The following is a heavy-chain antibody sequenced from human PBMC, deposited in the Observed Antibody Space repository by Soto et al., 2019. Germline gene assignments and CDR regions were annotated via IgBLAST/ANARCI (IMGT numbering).Heavy chain of an antibody. CDR1: GFTISDAW. V-gene: IGHV3-15*01. J-gene: IGHJ4*02. Sequence: EVQLVESGGGLVKPGGSLRLSCAVSGFTISDAWMSWVRQAPGKGLEWVARIKSESDGGALDDAAPVKGRFGVSRDDSRNTLFLQMNSLRDDDTGVYYCTTDRRQLAQFDNWGQGTLVSVSS. D-gene: IGHD6-6*01. CDR2: IKSESDGGAL. CDR3: TTDRRQLAQFDN.